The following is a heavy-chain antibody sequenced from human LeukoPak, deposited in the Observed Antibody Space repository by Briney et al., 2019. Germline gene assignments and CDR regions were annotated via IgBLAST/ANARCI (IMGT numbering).Heavy chain of an antibody. CDR1: GGSFSGYY. V-gene: IGHV4-34*01. CDR3: ARVGGYSSSWYVDY. D-gene: IGHD6-13*01. Sequence: SSETLSLTCAVYGGSFSGYYWSWIRQPPGKGLEWIGEINHSGSTNYNPSLKSRVTMSVDTSKNQFSLKLSSVTAADTAVYYCARVGGYSSSWYVDYWGQGTLVTVSS. CDR2: INHSGST. J-gene: IGHJ4*02.